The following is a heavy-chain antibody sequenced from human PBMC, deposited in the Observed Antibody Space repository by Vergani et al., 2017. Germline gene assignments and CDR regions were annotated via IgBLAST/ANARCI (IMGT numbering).Heavy chain of an antibody. CDR3: AREPTAASLWSWFDP. CDR2: ISSDGGST. J-gene: IGHJ5*02. CDR1: GFTFSTYA. D-gene: IGHD3-10*01. Sequence: EVQLLESGGGLVQPGGSLRLSCAASGFTFSTYAMTWVRQAPGKGLEWVSTISSDGGSTYYADSVKGRFTISRDNSKNTLSLQMNSLTAEDTAVYYCAREPTAASLWSWFDPWGQGTLVTVSS. V-gene: IGHV3-23*01.